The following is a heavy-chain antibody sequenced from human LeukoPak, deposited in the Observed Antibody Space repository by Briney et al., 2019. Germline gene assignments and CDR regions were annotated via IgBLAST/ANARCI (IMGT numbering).Heavy chain of an antibody. CDR3: AREYARNSGLQFDY. J-gene: IGHJ4*02. CDR1: GGSISSYY. CDR2: IYYSGST. D-gene: IGHD4-23*01. V-gene: IGHV4-59*12. Sequence: SSETLSLTCTVSGGSISSYYWSWIRQPPGKGLEWIGYIYYSGSTNYNPSLKSRVTISVDTSKNQFSLKLSSVTAADTAVYYCAREYARNSGLQFDYWGQGTLVTVSS.